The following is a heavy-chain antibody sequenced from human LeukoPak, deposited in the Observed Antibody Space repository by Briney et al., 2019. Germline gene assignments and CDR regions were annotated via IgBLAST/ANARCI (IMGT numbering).Heavy chain of an antibody. Sequence: GGSLRLSCVASTFTFSNSYMSWIRRAPGKGLEWISYISSSAGTIFYADSVEGRFTVSRDNTKNSLYLQMNALRADDTAVYYCARTIGTGPLGHFDYWGQGTLVTVSS. V-gene: IGHV3-11*01. CDR2: ISSSAGTI. CDR1: TFTFSNSY. CDR3: ARTIGTGPLGHFDY. D-gene: IGHD3/OR15-3a*01. J-gene: IGHJ4*02.